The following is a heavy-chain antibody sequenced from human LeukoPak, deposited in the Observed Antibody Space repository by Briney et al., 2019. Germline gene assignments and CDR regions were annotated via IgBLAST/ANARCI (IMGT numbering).Heavy chain of an antibody. D-gene: IGHD4-17*01. CDR3: AREGLRGRNYFDY. Sequence: GGSLRLSCAASGFTFSSYAMHWVRRAPGKGLEWVAVISYDGSNKYYADSVKGRFTISRDNSKNTLYLQMNSLRAEDMAVYYCAREGLRGRNYFDYWGQGTLVTVSS. CDR2: ISYDGSNK. V-gene: IGHV3-30-3*01. CDR1: GFTFSSYA. J-gene: IGHJ4*02.